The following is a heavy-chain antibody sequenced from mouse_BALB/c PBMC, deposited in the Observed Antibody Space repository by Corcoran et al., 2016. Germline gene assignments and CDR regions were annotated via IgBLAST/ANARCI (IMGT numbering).Heavy chain of an antibody. CDR2: IDPANGNT. CDR3: ARWDWYFDV. CDR1: GFNIKDTY. Sequence: EVQLQQSGAELVKPGASVTLSCTASGFNIKDTYMQWVTQRPEQGLEWIGRIDPANGNTKYDPKFQGKATITADTSSNTAYLQLSSLTSEDTAVYYCARWDWYFDVWGAGTTVTVSS. J-gene: IGHJ1*01. V-gene: IGHV14-3*02.